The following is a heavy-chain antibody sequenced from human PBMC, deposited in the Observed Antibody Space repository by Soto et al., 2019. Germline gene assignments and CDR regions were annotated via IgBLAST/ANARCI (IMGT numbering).Heavy chain of an antibody. CDR1: GYTFTTFW. CDR2: IDPGDTYA. J-gene: IGHJ5*02. V-gene: IGHV5-10-1*01. Sequence: GASLTISCTGFGYTFTTFWISWVRQMHGKGLEWMGRIDPGDTYANYSPAFQGHVTISADKATSTAYLHWSSLKASDTAMYFCARIYCTNTTCDSWFDPWGQGTLVTVSS. D-gene: IGHD2-2*01. CDR3: ARIYCTNTTCDSWFDP.